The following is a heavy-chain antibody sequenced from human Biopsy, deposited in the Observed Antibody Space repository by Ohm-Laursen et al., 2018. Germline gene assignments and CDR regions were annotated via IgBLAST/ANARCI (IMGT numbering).Heavy chain of an antibody. J-gene: IGHJ6*02. D-gene: IGHD2-2*01. CDR3: ARDYQPKIMTIHYYYYGMDV. CDR2: IMPLYGTE. V-gene: IGHV1-69*06. Sequence: SSVKVSCKASGGTFSGFAISWVRQAPGQGLEWIGGIMPLYGTETYTQKFQDRVTITADKSTSTAYMELRSLRSDDTAVYYCARDYQPKIMTIHYYYYGMDVWGLGTTVTVSS. CDR1: GGTFSGFA.